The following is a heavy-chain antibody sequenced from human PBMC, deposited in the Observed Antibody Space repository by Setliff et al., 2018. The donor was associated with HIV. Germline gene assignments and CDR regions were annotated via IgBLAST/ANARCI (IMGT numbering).Heavy chain of an antibody. CDR2: ISGYNGNT. D-gene: IGHD6-19*01. V-gene: IGHV1-18*01. CDR3: ARVPYRSAWFSGGHDAFDV. J-gene: IGHJ3*01. Sequence: GASVKVSCKASGYTFTSYDIKWARQATGQGLEWMGWISGYNGNTKYVQKFQGRVTMTTDTSTSTVYMELRSLRSDDTAVYYCARVPYRSAWFSGGHDAFDVWGQGTMVTVSS. CDR1: GYTFTSYD.